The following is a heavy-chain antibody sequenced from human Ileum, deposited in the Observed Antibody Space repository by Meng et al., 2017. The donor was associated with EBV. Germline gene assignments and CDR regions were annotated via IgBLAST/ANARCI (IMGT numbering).Heavy chain of an antibody. CDR2: IYASGEAT. CDR1: GFTFSSFA. CDR3: AKEISGAIQVVVPSDH. Sequence: EVQLLESGGGLVQPGGSLRLSCAASGFTFSSFAMSWVRQAPGKGLEWVSGIYASGEATGYADSVKGRFTISRDNSKNTLYLQMNSLRAEDTAIYYCAKEISGAIQVVVPSDHWGQGTLVTVSS. V-gene: IGHV3-23*01. J-gene: IGHJ4*02. D-gene: IGHD2-2*01.